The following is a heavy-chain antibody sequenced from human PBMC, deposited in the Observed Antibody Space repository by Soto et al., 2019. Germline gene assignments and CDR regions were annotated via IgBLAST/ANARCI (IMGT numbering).Heavy chain of an antibody. CDR3: TTPTSIAAAD. V-gene: IGHV3-15*07. J-gene: IGHJ4*02. Sequence: EVQLVESGGGLVKPGGSLRLSCAASGFTFSNAWMNWVRQAPGKGLEWVGGIKSKTDGGTTDYAAPVKGRFTISRDDSKNTLYLQMNSLKTEDTAVYYCTTPTSIAAADWGQGTLVTVSS. CDR1: GFTFSNAW. D-gene: IGHD6-13*01. CDR2: IKSKTDGGTT.